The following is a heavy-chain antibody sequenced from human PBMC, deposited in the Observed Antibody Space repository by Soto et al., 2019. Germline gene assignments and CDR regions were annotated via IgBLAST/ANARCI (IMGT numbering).Heavy chain of an antibody. CDR2: INAGNGNT. V-gene: IGHV1-3*01. CDR3: ARRDLVGAPLAFDI. J-gene: IGHJ3*02. CDR1: GYTFTSYD. D-gene: IGHD1-26*01. Sequence: QVQLVQSGAEVKKPGASVKVSCKASGYTFTSYDMHWVRPAPGQRLEWMGWINAGNGNTKYSQKFQGRVTITSATTARRAHMELSSVRSEDRAVHYCARRDLVGAPLAFDIWRQETMVTVSS.